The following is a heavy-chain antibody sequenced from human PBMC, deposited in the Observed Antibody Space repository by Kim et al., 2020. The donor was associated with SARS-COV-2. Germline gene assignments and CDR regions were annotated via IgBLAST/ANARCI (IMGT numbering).Heavy chain of an antibody. CDR3: SRSEAASRVRLDA. D-gene: IGHD6-13*01. J-gene: IGHJ6*02. V-gene: IGHV3-13*04. Sequence: GGSLRLSCAASGFTFRVYDMNWVRQAPGKGLEWVSATGTTGDTYYSVSVRDRFTVSRDDAKNSFYLQMISRTAGDTAVYFCSRSEAASRVRLDAGGQGTT. CDR2: TGTTGDT. CDR1: GFTFRVYD.